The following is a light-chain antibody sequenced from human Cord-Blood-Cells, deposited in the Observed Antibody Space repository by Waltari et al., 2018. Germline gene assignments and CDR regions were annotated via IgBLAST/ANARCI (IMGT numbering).Light chain of an antibody. CDR3: QQRSNWPMYT. J-gene: IGKJ2*01. Sequence: EIVLTQSPATLSLSPGESATLSCRASQSVSSYVAWYQQKPGQAPRLLIYDASNRATGIPARFSGSGSGTDFTLTISSLEPEDFAVYYCQQRSNWPMYTFGQGTKLEIK. CDR2: DAS. V-gene: IGKV3-11*01. CDR1: QSVSSY.